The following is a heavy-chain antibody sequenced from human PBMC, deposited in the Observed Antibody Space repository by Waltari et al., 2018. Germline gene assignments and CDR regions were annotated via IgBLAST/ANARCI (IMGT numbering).Heavy chain of an antibody. CDR2: ISWDGGST. CDR3: AKDQGQLDYYYYYMDV. J-gene: IGHJ6*03. Sequence: EVQLVESGGVVVQPGGSLRLSCAAPGFTFDDYAMHWVRQTRGKGLEWVSLISWDGGSTYYADSVKGRFTISRDNSKNSLYLQMNSLRAEDTALYYCAKDQGQLDYYYYYMDVWGKGTTVTVSS. CDR1: GFTFDDYA. V-gene: IGHV3-43D*03. D-gene: IGHD6-6*01.